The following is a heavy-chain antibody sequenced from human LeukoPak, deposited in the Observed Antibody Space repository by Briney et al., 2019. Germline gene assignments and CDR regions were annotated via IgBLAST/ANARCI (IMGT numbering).Heavy chain of an antibody. V-gene: IGHV3-30*04. Sequence: GGSLRLSCAASGFTFSSYAMHWVRQAPGKGLEWVAVISYDGSNKYYADSVKGRFTISRDNSKNTLYLQMNSLRAEDTAVYYCAKALEWEQLADAFDIWGQGTMVTVSS. CDR2: ISYDGSNK. CDR1: GFTFSSYA. D-gene: IGHD1-26*01. CDR3: AKALEWEQLADAFDI. J-gene: IGHJ3*02.